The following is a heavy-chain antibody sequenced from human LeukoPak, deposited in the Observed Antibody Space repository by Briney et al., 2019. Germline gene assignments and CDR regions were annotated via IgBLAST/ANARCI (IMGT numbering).Heavy chain of an antibody. Sequence: GGSLRLSCAASGFTFSTYAMSWVRQAPGKGLEWVSAISGSGGTTYYADSVKGRFTISRDNSKNTLYLQMNSLRAEDTAIYYCAKDRLWGSYRHLDYWGQGTLVTVSS. CDR3: AKDRLWGSYRHLDY. CDR1: GFTFSTYA. CDR2: ISGSGGTT. D-gene: IGHD3-16*02. V-gene: IGHV3-23*01. J-gene: IGHJ4*02.